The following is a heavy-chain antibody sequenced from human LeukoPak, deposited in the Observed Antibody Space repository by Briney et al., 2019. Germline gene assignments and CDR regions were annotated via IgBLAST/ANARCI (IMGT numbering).Heavy chain of an antibody. CDR2: INSDGSST. D-gene: IGHD2-2*01. Sequence: GGSLSLSCAASGFTFSSYWMHWVRQAPGKGLVWVSRINSDGSSTSYADSVKGRFTISRDNAKNTLYLQMNSLRAEDTAVYYCAREVVVPAAQNWFDPWGQGTLVTVSS. CDR3: AREVVVPAAQNWFDP. V-gene: IGHV3-74*01. J-gene: IGHJ5*02. CDR1: GFTFSSYW.